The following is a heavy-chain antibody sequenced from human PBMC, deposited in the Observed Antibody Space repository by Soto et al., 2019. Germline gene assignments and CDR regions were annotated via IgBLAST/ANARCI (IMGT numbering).Heavy chain of an antibody. Sequence: QVHLQESGPGLVEPSQTLSLTCTVSGDSISSGDYYWSWIRQSPDKGLEWIGYTYHSGRTYYKPSLNRRVTISADTSKTQFSLKLSSVTAADTAVYYCARRHYYDSSGYADALDIWGQGTSVTVSS. J-gene: IGHJ3*02. CDR2: TYHSGRT. V-gene: IGHV4-30-4*01. CDR1: GDSISSGDYY. D-gene: IGHD3-22*01. CDR3: ARRHYYDSSGYADALDI.